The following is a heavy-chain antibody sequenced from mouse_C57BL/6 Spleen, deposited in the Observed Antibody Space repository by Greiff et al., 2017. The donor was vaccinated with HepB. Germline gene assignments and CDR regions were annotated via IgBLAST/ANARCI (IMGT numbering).Heavy chain of an antibody. CDR3: ARRVYYSKHFDY. J-gene: IGHJ2*01. Sequence: VKLMESGAELMKPGASVKLSCKATGYTFNGYWIEWVKQRPGHGLEWIGEILPGSGSNYYNEKFKGKATFTADTSANTAYMQLSSLTTEDSAIDYCARRVYYSKHFDYWGQGTTLTVSS. CDR1: GYTFNGYW. V-gene: IGHV1-9*01. D-gene: IGHD2-5*01. CDR2: ILPGSGSN.